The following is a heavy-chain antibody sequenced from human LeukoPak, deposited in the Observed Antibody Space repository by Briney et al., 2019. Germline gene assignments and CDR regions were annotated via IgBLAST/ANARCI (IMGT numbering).Heavy chain of an antibody. CDR3: ASNDFWSGFDY. D-gene: IGHD3-3*01. CDR1: GVSISSGDYS. V-gene: IGHV4-30-4*01. J-gene: IGHJ4*02. CDR2: IYYSGST. Sequence: PSQTLSLTCTVSGVSISSGDYSWSWIRQPPGKGLEWIGYIYYSGSTYYNPSLKSRVTISVDTSKNQFSLKLSSVTAADTAVYYCASNDFWSGFDYWGQGTLVTVSS.